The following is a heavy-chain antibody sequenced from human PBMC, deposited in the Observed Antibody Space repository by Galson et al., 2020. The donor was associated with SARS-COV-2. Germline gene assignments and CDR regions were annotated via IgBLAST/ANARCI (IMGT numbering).Heavy chain of an antibody. V-gene: IGHV3-11*01. D-gene: IGHD3-16*01. CDR3: ARLLGAAPYYYYYYGMDV. Sequence: GGSLRLSCAASGFTFSDYYMSWIRQAPGKGLEWVSYISSSGSTIYYADSVKGRFTISRDNAKNSLYLQMNSLRAEDTAVYYCARLLGAAPYYYYYYGMDVWGQGTTVTVSS. J-gene: IGHJ6*02. CDR1: GFTFSDYY. CDR2: ISSSGSTI.